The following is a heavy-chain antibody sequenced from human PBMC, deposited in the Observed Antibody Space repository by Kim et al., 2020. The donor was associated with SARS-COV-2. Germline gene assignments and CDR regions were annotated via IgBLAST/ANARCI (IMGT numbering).Heavy chain of an antibody. CDR1: GGSISSGDYY. V-gene: IGHV4-30-4*01. CDR3: ARVSDQGVVRYFDY. Sequence: SETLSLTCTVSGGSISSGDYYWSWIRQPPGKGLEWIGYIYYSGSTYYNPSLKSRVTISVDTSKNQFSLKLSSVTAADTAVYYCARVSDQGVVRYFDYWGQGTLVTVSS. D-gene: IGHD3-10*01. J-gene: IGHJ4*02. CDR2: IYYSGST.